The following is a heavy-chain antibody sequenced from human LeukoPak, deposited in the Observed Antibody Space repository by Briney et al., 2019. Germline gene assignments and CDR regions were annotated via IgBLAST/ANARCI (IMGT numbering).Heavy chain of an antibody. CDR1: GFTFSSYS. CDR2: ISSSSSYI. CDR3: ASRMGDYYYYYGMDV. D-gene: IGHD2-15*01. V-gene: IGHV3-21*01. J-gene: IGHJ6*02. Sequence: GGSLRLSCAASGFTFSSYSMNWVRQAPGKGLEWVSSISSSSSYIYYADSVKDRFTISRDNAKNSLYLQMNSLRAEDTAVYYCASRMGDYYYYYGMDVWGQGTTVTVSS.